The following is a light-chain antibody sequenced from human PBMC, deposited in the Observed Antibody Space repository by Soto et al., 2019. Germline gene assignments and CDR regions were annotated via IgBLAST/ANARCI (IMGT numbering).Light chain of an antibody. V-gene: IGKV3-15*01. CDR1: QSVSSN. CDR3: QQYNNWLPMA. Sequence: EIVMTQSPATLSVSPGERATLSCRASQSVSSNLAWYQQKPGQAPRLLIYGASTRATGIPARFSGSGSGTEFTLTISSLQSEDFAVYYGQQYNNWLPMAFGQGTKVEIK. J-gene: IGKJ1*01. CDR2: GAS.